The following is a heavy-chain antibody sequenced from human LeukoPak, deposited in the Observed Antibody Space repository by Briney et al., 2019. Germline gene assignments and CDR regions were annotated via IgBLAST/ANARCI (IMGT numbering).Heavy chain of an antibody. CDR2: IYPADSDT. J-gene: IGHJ3*02. Sequence: GESLKISCKGSGYSFTNYWIGWVRQMPGKGLEWMGIIYPADSDTRYSPSFQGQVTISADKSISTAYLQWSSLKASDTAMYYCARTDTMVRGATDAFDIWGQGTMVTVSS. CDR3: ARTDTMVRGATDAFDI. V-gene: IGHV5-51*01. CDR1: GYSFTNYW. D-gene: IGHD3-10*01.